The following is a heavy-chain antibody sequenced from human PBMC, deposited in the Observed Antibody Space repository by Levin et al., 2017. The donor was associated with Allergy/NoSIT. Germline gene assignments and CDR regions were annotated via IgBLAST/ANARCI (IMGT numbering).Heavy chain of an antibody. CDR2: IYYSGST. CDR3: ARVLRGDSGWRYNY. J-gene: IGHJ4*02. D-gene: IGHD6-19*01. V-gene: IGHV4-61*01. CDR1: GGSVSSGSYY. Sequence: PSETLSLTCTVSGGSVSSGSYYWSWIRQPPGKGLEWIGYIYYSGSTNYNPSLKSRVTISVDTSKNQFSLKLSSVTAADTAVYYCARVLRGDSGWRYNYWGQGTLVTVSS.